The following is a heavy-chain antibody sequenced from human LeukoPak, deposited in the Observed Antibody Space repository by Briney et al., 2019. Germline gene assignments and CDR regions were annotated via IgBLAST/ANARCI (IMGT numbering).Heavy chain of an antibody. J-gene: IGHJ4*02. CDR2: INSDGSST. V-gene: IGHV3-74*01. CDR1: GFPFSSYW. D-gene: IGHD1-26*01. CDR3: ARWLPSGSYTGVDY. Sequence: GGSLRLSCAASGFPFSSYWMHWVRQAPGKGLVWVSRINSDGSSTVYADSVKGRFTISRDNAKNTLYLQMNSLRPEDTAVYYCARWLPSGSYTGVDYWGQGTLVTVSS.